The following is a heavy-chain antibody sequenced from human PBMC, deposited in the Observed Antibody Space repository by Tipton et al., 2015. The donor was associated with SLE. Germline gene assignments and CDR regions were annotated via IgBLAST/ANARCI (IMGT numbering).Heavy chain of an antibody. J-gene: IGHJ4*02. Sequence: GSLRLSCAASGFTFRNYWLHWVRQAPGKGLVWVSRINSDGSGTTYADFVKGRFTISRDNSKNTLHLQMNSLRAEDTAVYYCAKGSVVLLSQFDFWGQGTLVTVSS. CDR1: GFTFRNYW. CDR3: AKGSVVLLSQFDF. V-gene: IGHV3-74*03. D-gene: IGHD2/OR15-2a*01. CDR2: INSDGSGT.